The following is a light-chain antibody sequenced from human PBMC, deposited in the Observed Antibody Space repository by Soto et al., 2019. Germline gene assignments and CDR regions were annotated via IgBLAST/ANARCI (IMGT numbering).Light chain of an antibody. V-gene: IGLV2-8*01. CDR3: TSYGGSNNLV. CDR1: SSDVGGYNY. J-gene: IGLJ2*01. CDR2: EVS. Sequence: QSALTQPPSASGSPGQSVTISCTGTSSDVGGYNYVSWYQQHPGKAPQVMIYEVSKRPSGVPDRFSGSKSGNTASLTVSGLQAEDEADYYCTSYGGSNNLVFGGGTKVTVL.